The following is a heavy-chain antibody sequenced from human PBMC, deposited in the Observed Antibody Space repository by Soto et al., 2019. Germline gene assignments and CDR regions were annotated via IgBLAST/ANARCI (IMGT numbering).Heavy chain of an antibody. J-gene: IGHJ6*03. V-gene: IGHV4-59*01. CDR2: IYYSGST. Sequence: SETLSLTCTVSGGSISSYYWSWIRQPPGKGLEWIGYIYYSGSTNYNPSLKSRVTISVDTYKNQFSLKLSSVTAADTAVYDCARRNYYSYYLDFWGKGTMVTVSS. CDR1: GGSISSYY. CDR3: ARRNYYSYYLDF.